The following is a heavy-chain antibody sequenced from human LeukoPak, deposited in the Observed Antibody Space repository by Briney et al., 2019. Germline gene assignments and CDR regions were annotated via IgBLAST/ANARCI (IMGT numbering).Heavy chain of an antibody. CDR1: GFTFSSYS. D-gene: IGHD3-3*01. CDR3: AKLDWDTAAYDFWSGYWGLFDY. J-gene: IGHJ4*02. CDR2: ISGSGGST. Sequence: GGSLRLSCAASGFTFSSYSMSWVRQAPGKGLEWVSAISGSGGSTYYADSVKGRFTISRDNSKNTLYLQMNSLRAEDTAVYYCAKLDWDTAAYDFWSGYWGLFDYWGQGTLVTVSS. V-gene: IGHV3-23*01.